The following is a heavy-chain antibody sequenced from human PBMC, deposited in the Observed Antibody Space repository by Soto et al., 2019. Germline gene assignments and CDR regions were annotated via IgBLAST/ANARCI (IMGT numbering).Heavy chain of an antibody. CDR1: GFTFTDYA. J-gene: IGHJ5*02. V-gene: IGHV3-23*01. Sequence: PGGSLRLSCAASGFTFTDYAMSWVRQAPGRGLEWVSAISGGGTYYADSVKGRFTISRDNSKNTLYLQMNSLRVEDTAVYYCANGGRYTGYSYHKFDPWGQGTLVTVSS. CDR3: ANGGRYTGYSYHKFDP. CDR2: ISGGGT. D-gene: IGHD3-22*01.